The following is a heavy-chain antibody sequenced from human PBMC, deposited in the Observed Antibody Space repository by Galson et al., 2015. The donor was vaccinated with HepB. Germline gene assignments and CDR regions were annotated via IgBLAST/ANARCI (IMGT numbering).Heavy chain of an antibody. V-gene: IGHV1-3*04. Sequence: SVKVSCKASGYTFSRYALRWVRQAPGQRLEWMGWINTGNGITKYSQKFQGRVTITSDTSANTAYMELSSLTSEDTAVYYCARYVVAVSDVRRFFGYWGQGTLVTVSA. CDR1: GYTFSRYA. CDR3: ARYVVAVSDVRRFFGY. CDR2: INTGNGIT. D-gene: IGHD2-2*01. J-gene: IGHJ4*02.